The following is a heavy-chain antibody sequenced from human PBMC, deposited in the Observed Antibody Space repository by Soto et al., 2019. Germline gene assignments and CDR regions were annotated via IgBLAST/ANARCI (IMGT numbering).Heavy chain of an antibody. V-gene: IGHV1-18*01. CDR3: ARGTIVVAPYYYMDV. Sequence: QGELVQSGAEVKKPGASVRVSCQASGYPFISYGISWVRQAPGQGLEWMAWISAYNGDTTYAQKFQGRLTVTRDTPTSTAYMELGSLRSDDTAVYYCARGTIVVAPYYYMDVWGKGTTVTVSS. D-gene: IGHD2-15*01. CDR2: ISAYNGDT. CDR1: GYPFISYG. J-gene: IGHJ6*03.